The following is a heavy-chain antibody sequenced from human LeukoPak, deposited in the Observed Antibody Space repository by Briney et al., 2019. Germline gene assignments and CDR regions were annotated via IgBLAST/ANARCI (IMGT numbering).Heavy chain of an antibody. D-gene: IGHD1-26*01. Sequence: GGSLRLSCAASGFTFSSYWMHWVRQAPGKGLVGVSRINSDGTGTTYADSVKGRFTISRDNAKNTLYLQMNSLRAEDTAAYYCARHSGTLALDYWGQGTLVTVSS. V-gene: IGHV3-74*01. CDR2: INSDGTGT. CDR3: ARHSGTLALDY. J-gene: IGHJ4*02. CDR1: GFTFSSYW.